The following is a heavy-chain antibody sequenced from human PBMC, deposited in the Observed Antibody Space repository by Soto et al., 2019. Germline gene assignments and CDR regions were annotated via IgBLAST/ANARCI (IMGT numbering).Heavy chain of an antibody. CDR1: GFTISSYS. V-gene: IGHV3-21*01. CDR3: ARAPRYYYDSSGYLGWPDY. Sequence: GGSLRLSCAASGFTISSYSMNWVRQAQGKGLEWVSSISSSSSYIYYADSVKGRFTISRDNAKNSLYLQMNSLRAEDTAVYYCARAPRYYYDSSGYLGWPDYWGQGTLVTVSS. J-gene: IGHJ4*02. CDR2: ISSSSSYI. D-gene: IGHD3-22*01.